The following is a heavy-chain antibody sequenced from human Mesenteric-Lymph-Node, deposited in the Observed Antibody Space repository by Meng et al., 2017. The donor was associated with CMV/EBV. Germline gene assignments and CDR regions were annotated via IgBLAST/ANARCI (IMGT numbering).Heavy chain of an antibody. CDR2: ISSTSSYT. CDR1: GVSFGTYT. V-gene: IGHV3-21*01. CDR3: ARLEQQLDTLDY. D-gene: IGHD6-13*01. J-gene: IGHJ4*02. Sequence: CAASGVSFGTYTMTWVRQAPGKGLEWVSSISSTSSYTFSADSVKGRFTISRDNAKNSLYLQMNSLRAEDTAVYYCARLEQQLDTLDYWGQGTLVTVSS.